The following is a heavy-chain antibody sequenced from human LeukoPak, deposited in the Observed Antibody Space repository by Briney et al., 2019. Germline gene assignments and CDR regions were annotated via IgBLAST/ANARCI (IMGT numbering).Heavy chain of an antibody. Sequence: GASVKVSCKASGYTFTSYDINWVRQATGQGLEWMGWMNPNSGNTGYAQKFQGRVTITRNTSISTAYMELSSLRSEDTAVYYCARWEYSNSGNGDYWGQGTLVTVSS. V-gene: IGHV1-8*03. J-gene: IGHJ4*02. D-gene: IGHD6-6*01. CDR2: MNPNSGNT. CDR3: ARWEYSNSGNGDY. CDR1: GYTFTSYD.